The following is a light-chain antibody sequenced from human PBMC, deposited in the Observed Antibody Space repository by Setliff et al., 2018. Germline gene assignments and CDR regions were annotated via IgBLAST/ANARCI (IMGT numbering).Light chain of an antibody. J-gene: IGLJ1*01. Sequence: QPALAQPPSASGSPGQSLTISCTGTSNDVGAYNYVSWYQQHPGKAPKLMIYEVTKRPSGVPDRFSGSKSGNTASLTVSGLQGEDEADYCCSSYASSINPYVFGTGTKVTVL. CDR1: SNDVGAYNY. CDR2: EVT. CDR3: SSYASSINPYV. V-gene: IGLV2-8*01.